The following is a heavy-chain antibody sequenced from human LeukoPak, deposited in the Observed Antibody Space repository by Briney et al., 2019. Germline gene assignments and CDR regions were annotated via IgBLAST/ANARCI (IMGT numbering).Heavy chain of an antibody. Sequence: ASVKVSCKASGYTFTGYYMHWVRQAPGQGLEWMGWINPNSGGTNYAQKFQGRVTMTRDTSISTAYMELSRLRSDDAAVYYCARGRAGRYCTNGVCYSSYYFDYWGQGTLVTVSS. CDR1: GYTFTGYY. CDR3: ARGRAGRYCTNGVCYSSYYFDY. CDR2: INPNSGGT. D-gene: IGHD2-8*01. V-gene: IGHV1-2*02. J-gene: IGHJ4*02.